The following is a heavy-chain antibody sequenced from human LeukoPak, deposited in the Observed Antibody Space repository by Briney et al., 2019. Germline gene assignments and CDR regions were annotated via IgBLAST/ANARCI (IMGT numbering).Heavy chain of an antibody. V-gene: IGHV3-21*06. Sequence: GGSLRLSCAASGFTFSTHSMNWVRQAPGKGLEWVSSISRNSRYIYYADSMRGRFTISRDNAKNSLYLQMNSLKPEDTAVYYCASERDTLVRQLVVKSAFDIWGQGTMVTVSS. J-gene: IGHJ3*02. CDR1: GFTFSTHS. CDR3: ASERDTLVRQLVVKSAFDI. CDR2: ISRNSRYI. D-gene: IGHD3-22*01.